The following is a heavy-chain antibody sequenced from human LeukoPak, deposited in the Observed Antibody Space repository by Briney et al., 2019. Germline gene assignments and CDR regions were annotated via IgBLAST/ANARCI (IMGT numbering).Heavy chain of an antibody. CDR1: GFTLSDYY. V-gene: IGHV3-11*05. D-gene: IGHD1-26*01. J-gene: IGHJ4*02. CDR3: AREQTHNKWEVLSFDY. Sequence: GGSLRLSCAASGFTLSDYYMSWIRQAPGKGLEWVSYISSSSRYTNYADSVKGRFTISRDNAKNSLYLQMNSLRAEDTAVYYCAREQTHNKWEVLSFDYWGQGTLVTVSS. CDR2: ISSSSRYT.